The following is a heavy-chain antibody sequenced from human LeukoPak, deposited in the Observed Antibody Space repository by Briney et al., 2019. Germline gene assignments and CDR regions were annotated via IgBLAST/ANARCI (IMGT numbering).Heavy chain of an antibody. V-gene: IGHV4-59*08. CDR2: IYNSGST. CDR3: ARGPYYYDSSGCFDY. CDR1: GGSISSYY. Sequence: SETLSLTCTVSGGSISSYYWSWIRQSPGKGLEWIGYIYNSGSTNYNPSLRSRVTISVDTSKNQFSLKLSSVTAADTAVYYCARGPYYYDSSGCFDYWGQGTLVSVSS. J-gene: IGHJ4*02. D-gene: IGHD3-22*01.